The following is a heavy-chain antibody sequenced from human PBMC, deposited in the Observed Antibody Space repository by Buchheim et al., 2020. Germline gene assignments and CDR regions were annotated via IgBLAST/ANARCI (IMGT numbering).Heavy chain of an antibody. V-gene: IGHV3-23*01. CDR2: ISSSGGST. Sequence: EVQLLESGGGLVQPGGSLRLSCAASGFTFSSYAMSWVRQAPGKGLEWVSAISSSGGSTYYADSVKGRFTISRDNSKNTLYLQMNSLRAEDTAVYYCAKDRKQWLVRGYYYYMDVWGKGTT. D-gene: IGHD6-19*01. CDR3: AKDRKQWLVRGYYYYMDV. J-gene: IGHJ6*03. CDR1: GFTFSSYA.